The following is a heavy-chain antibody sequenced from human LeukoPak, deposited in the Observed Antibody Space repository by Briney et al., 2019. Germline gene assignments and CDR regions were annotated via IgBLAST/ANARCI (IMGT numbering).Heavy chain of an antibody. J-gene: IGHJ6*03. V-gene: IGHV3-23*01. CDR2: ISGSGDST. D-gene: IGHD1-1*01. Sequence: PGGSLRLSCVASGFTLRSYVMNWVRQTPGKGLEWVSSISGSGDSTFYADSVKGRFSISRDNSKNTVYLQMNSLRAEDTAVYFCAKEYGYDYNYFYSMDVWGKGTTVTISS. CDR3: AKEYGYDYNYFYSMDV. CDR1: GFTLRSYV.